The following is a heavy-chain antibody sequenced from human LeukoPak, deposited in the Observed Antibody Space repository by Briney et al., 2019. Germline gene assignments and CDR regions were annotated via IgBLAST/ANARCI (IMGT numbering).Heavy chain of an antibody. D-gene: IGHD3-22*01. CDR2: ISGSVGST. Sequence: PGASLRLSCAASGFTFSSYAMSWVRQSPGKGLECVSAISGSVGSTYYADSVKGLFTISRDNSKNTMYLQMNSMRAEDTAVYYCAKPHSYDSSGYYYVDSFDSWGQGTLVTVSS. V-gene: IGHV3-23*01. CDR3: AKPHSYDSSGYYYVDSFDS. J-gene: IGHJ4*02. CDR1: GFTFSSYA.